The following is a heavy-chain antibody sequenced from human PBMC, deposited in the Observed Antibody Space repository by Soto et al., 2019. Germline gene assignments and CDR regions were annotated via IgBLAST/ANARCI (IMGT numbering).Heavy chain of an antibody. V-gene: IGHV3-30-3*01. CDR1: GFTFSNYA. CDR2: ISYDGSNK. D-gene: IGHD4-4*01. CDR3: ARPLWRDDYNWGYFGL. J-gene: IGHJ2*01. Sequence: QVQLVESGGGVVQPGRSLRLSCAASGFTFSNYAMHWVRQAPGKGLEWVAVISYDGSNKYYADSVKGRFTISRDNSKDPLYLQMDSLGAEGTAFYYWARPLWRDDYNWGYFGLWGRGTLGTVSS.